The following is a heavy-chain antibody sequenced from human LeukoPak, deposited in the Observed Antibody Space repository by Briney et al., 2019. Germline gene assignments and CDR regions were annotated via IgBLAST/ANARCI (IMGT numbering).Heavy chain of an antibody. CDR1: GFSFSDYS. CDR3: VRGGWELDY. Sequence: GGSLRLSCAASGFSFSDYSMNWVRQAPGKGLEWVSFISSYSTYIYYADSLKGRFTISRDDAKNSLYLQMNTLTDEDTAVYYCVRGGWELDYWGQGILVTVSS. D-gene: IGHD4-23*01. J-gene: IGHJ4*02. V-gene: IGHV3-21*06. CDR2: ISSYSTYI.